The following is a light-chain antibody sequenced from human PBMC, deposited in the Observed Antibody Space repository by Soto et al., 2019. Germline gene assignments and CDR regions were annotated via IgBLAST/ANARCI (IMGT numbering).Light chain of an antibody. Sequence: QSALTQPASVSGSPGQSITIYCTGTSSDVGGYNYVSWYQQHPGKAPKLLIHEVTTRPSGVSNRFPGSKSGNTASLTISGLQAEDEADYYCNSYRSTSTLVLGTGTKVTV. CDR1: SSDVGGYNY. V-gene: IGLV2-14*01. J-gene: IGLJ1*01. CDR2: EVT. CDR3: NSYRSTSTLV.